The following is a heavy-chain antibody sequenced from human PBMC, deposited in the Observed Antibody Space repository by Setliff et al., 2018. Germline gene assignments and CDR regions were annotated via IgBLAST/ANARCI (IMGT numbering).Heavy chain of an antibody. V-gene: IGHV4-34*01. CDR2: INHSGST. CDR3: VREGYSEYFQD. CDR1: SGSFSGYY. Sequence: SETLSLTCAVYSGSFSGYYWSWIRQPPGKGLEWIGEINHSGSTNYNPSLRSRVTISLDAPKNQFSLELTSVTAADTAVYYCVREGYSEYFQDWGRGTLVTVSS. D-gene: IGHD1-1*01. J-gene: IGHJ1*01.